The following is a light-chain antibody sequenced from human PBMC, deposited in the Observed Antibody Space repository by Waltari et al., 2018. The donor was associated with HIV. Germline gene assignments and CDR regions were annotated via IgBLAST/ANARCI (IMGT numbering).Light chain of an antibody. J-gene: IGKJ2*01. CDR3: MQALQTPYT. V-gene: IGKV2-28*01. Sequence: DIVMTQSPLSLPVTPGEPASISCRSSQSLLHSNGYKYLDWYLQKPGQSPHLPIYLGSNRASGVPDRFSGSGSGTEFTLKITRVEAEDVGVYYCMQALQTPYTFGQGTKLEIK. CDR2: LGS. CDR1: QSLLHSNGYKY.